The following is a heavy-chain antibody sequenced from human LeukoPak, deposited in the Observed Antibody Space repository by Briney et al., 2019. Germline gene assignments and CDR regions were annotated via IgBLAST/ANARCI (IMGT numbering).Heavy chain of an antibody. CDR1: GGSVNSDY. V-gene: IGHV4-4*08. D-gene: IGHD6-19*01. CDR2: IYSTGKN. Sequence: SDTLSLTCAVSGGSVNSDYWGWIRQPPGKGLQWIGDIYSTGKNNYNPSLKSRVTISLDTSKSHLSLNLTSVLAADTAIYYCVRRDTGWNYFDYWGQGILVTVSS. CDR3: VRRDTGWNYFDY. J-gene: IGHJ4*02.